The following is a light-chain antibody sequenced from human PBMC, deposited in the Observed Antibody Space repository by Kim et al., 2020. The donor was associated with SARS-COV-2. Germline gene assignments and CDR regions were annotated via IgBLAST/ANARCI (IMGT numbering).Light chain of an antibody. CDR3: QQANSFPLT. CDR2: AAT. Sequence: SASVGDRVLITWRASQGISRWLAWSQQRRGRAPTLVIYAATGLQSGVPSRFSGSGSETNFTLTINSLQPEDSATYFCQQANSFPLTFGGGTKLEI. CDR1: QGISRW. V-gene: IGKV1-12*01. J-gene: IGKJ4*01.